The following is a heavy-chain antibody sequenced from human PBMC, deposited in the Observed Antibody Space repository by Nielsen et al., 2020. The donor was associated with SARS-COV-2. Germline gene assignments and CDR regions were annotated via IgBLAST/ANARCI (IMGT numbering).Heavy chain of an antibody. V-gene: IGHV4-4*08. D-gene: IGHD3-22*01. Sequence: GSLRLSCTVSGGSISPNYWSWIRQPPGKGLEWIGYVYSSGSTKYNPSLKSRVTISVDTSWNQFSLKLTSVTAADTAVYYCARDYYDSSGLNAFDIWGQGTMVTVSS. CDR2: VYSSGST. CDR1: GGSISPNY. CDR3: ARDYYDSSGLNAFDI. J-gene: IGHJ3*02.